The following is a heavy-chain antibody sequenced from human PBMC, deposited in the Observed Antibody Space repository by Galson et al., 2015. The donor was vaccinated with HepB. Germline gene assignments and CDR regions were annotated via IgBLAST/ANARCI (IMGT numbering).Heavy chain of an antibody. J-gene: IGHJ4*02. CDR3: ARVGSLYYYGSGSDGIDY. V-gene: IGHV3-30*03. Sequence: LRLSCAASGFTFSSYGMHWVRQAPGKGLEWVAVISYDGSNKYYADSVKGRFTISRDNSKNTLYLQMNSLRAEDTAVYYCARVGSLYYYGSGSDGIDYCGQGALVTVSS. CDR1: GFTFSSYG. D-gene: IGHD3-10*01. CDR2: ISYDGSNK.